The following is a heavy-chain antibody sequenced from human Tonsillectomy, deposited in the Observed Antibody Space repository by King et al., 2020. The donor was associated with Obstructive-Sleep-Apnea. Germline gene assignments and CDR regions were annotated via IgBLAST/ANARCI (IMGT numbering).Heavy chain of an antibody. D-gene: IGHD4-23*01. J-gene: IGHJ4*02. CDR1: GFTFSSYA. CDR3: AKDPVGALGVVTPDVYFDY. V-gene: IGHV3-23*04. CDR2: ISGSGGST. Sequence: VQLVESGGGLVQPGGSLRLSCAASGFTFSSYAMSWVRQAPGKGLEWVSAISGSGGSTYYADSVKGRFTISRDNSKNTLYLQMNSLRAEDTAVYYCAKDPVGALGVVTPDVYFDYWGQGTLVTVSS.